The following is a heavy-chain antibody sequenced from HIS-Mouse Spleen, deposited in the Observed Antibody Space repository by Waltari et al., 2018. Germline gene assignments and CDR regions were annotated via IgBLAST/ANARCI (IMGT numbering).Heavy chain of an antibody. Sequence: KPSETLSLTCTVSGYSSSSGYYRGWIRQPPGKGLEWIGSIYYSGSTYYNPSLKSRVTISVDTSKNQFSLKLSSVTAADTAVYYCARDWDSVGAFDIWGQGTMVTVSS. D-gene: IGHD1-26*01. CDR2: IYYSGST. CDR1: GYSSSSGYY. CDR3: ARDWDSVGAFDI. V-gene: IGHV4-38-2*02. J-gene: IGHJ3*02.